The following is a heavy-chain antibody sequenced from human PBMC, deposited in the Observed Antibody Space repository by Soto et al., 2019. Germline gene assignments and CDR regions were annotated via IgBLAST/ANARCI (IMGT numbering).Heavy chain of an antibody. V-gene: IGHV3-30*18. Sequence: QVQLVESGGGVVQPGRSLRLSCAASGFTFRNYAMHWVRQAPGRGLEWVAIISYDGSRKFYADSVKGRFTISRDNSKNTLSLQMNSLTPEDTALYYCAKNLVERPXPGPRSSVTSKDNWVDPWGQGTLVSVSS. CDR1: GFTFRNYA. J-gene: IGHJ5*02. D-gene: IGHD2-15*01. CDR2: ISYDGSRK. CDR3: AKNLVERPXPGPRSSVTSKDNWVDP.